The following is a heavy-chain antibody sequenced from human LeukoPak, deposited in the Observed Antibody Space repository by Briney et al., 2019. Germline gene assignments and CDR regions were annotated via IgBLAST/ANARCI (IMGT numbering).Heavy chain of an antibody. Sequence: GESLKISCKGSGYSFTSYWIGWVRQMPGKGLEWMGIIYTGDSDTRYTPSFQGEVTISADKSITTAYLQWSSLKASDTAMYYCARHPPNYGGPSDYWGQGTLVTVSS. CDR1: GYSFTSYW. D-gene: IGHD3-10*01. CDR2: IYTGDSDT. V-gene: IGHV5-51*01. CDR3: ARHPPNYGGPSDY. J-gene: IGHJ4*02.